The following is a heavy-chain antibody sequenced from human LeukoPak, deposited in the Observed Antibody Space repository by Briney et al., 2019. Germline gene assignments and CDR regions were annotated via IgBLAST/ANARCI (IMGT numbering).Heavy chain of an antibody. J-gene: IGHJ5*02. D-gene: IGHD3-22*01. V-gene: IGHV4-59*01. Sequence: SETLSLTCAVYGGSFSGYYWSWIRQPPGKGLEWIGYIYSSGSTNYNPSLKSRVTISVDTSKNQFSLKLSSVTAADTAVYYCARDSSYYDSSGSPTWGQGTLVTVSS. CDR2: IYSSGST. CDR1: GGSFSGYY. CDR3: ARDSSYYDSSGSPT.